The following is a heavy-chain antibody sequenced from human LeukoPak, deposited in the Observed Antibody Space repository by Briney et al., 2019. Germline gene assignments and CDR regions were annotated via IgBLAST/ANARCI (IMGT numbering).Heavy chain of an antibody. D-gene: IGHD3-3*01. V-gene: IGHV3-64*01. Sequence: GGSLRLSCAASGFTFSSYAMSWVRQAPGKGLEYVSAISSNGGSTYYANSVKGGFTISRDNSKNTLYLQMGSLRAEDMAVYYCAREEWSGYYMFDPWGQGTLVTVSS. CDR3: AREEWSGYYMFDP. CDR1: GFTFSSYA. J-gene: IGHJ5*02. CDR2: ISSNGGST.